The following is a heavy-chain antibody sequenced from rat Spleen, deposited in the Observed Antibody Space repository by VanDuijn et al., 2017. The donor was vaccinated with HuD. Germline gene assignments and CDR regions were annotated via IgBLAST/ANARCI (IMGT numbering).Heavy chain of an antibody. D-gene: IGHD1-3*01. J-gene: IGHJ4*01. CDR3: AKTTVAYFYIMDA. CDR1: DYSITSNY. CDR2: ISYSGST. V-gene: IGHV3-1*01. Sequence: EVQLQESGPGLVKPSQSLSLTCSVTDYSITSNYWDWIRKFPGNKMEWIGHISYSGSTNYNPSLKSRISITRDTSKNQFFLRVNAVTTEDTATYYCAKTTVAYFYIMDAWGQGASVTVSS.